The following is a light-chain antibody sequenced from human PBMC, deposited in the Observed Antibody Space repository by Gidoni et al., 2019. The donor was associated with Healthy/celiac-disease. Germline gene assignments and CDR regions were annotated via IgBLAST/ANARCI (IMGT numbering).Light chain of an antibody. V-gene: IGKV3-15*01. CDR3: QQYNNWPPWT. Sequence: EIVMTQSPATLSVSSGERATLSCMASQSVNNNLAWYQQKPGQAPRLLIYGASTRATGIPARCSGSGSGTEFTLTISSLQSEDFAVYYCQQYNNWPPWTFXQXTKVEIK. J-gene: IGKJ1*01. CDR2: GAS. CDR1: QSVNNN.